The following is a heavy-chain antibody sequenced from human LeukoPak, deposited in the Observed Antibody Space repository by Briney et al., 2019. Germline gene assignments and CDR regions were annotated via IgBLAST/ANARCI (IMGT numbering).Heavy chain of an antibody. J-gene: IGHJ5*02. CDR2: IITKTDGGTT. Sequence: GGSLRLSCAASGFTFSHAWMNWVRQAPEKGLEWVGRIITKTDGGTTDYAAPVKGRFTISRDNSKNTLYLQMNSLRAEDTAVYYCTRNWGSDNWFDPWGQGTLVTVSS. CDR1: GFTFSHAW. V-gene: IGHV3-15*01. CDR3: TRNWGSDNWFDP. D-gene: IGHD7-27*01.